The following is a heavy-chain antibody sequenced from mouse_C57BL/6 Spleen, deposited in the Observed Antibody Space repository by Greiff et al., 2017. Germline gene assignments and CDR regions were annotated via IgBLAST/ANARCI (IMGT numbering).Heavy chain of an antibody. V-gene: IGHV5-6*01. J-gene: IGHJ3*01. CDR3: ARFYDYGEAY. D-gene: IGHD2-4*01. CDR1: GFTFSSYG. Sequence: EVKLMESGGDLVKPGGSLKLSCAASGFTFSSYGMSWVRQTPDKRLEWVATLSSGGSYTYYPDSVKGRFTISRDNAKNTLYLQMSSLKSEDTAMYYCARFYDYGEAYWGQGTLVTVSA. CDR2: LSSGGSYT.